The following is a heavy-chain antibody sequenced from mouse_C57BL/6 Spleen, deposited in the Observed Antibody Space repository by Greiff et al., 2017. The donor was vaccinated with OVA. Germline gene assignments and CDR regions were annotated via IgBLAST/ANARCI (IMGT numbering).Heavy chain of an antibody. J-gene: IGHJ4*01. V-gene: IGHV3-6*01. D-gene: IGHD2-3*01. CDR1: GYSITSGYY. CDR2: ISYDGSN. CDR3: ARGDGYDAMDY. Sequence: EVQVVESGPGLVKPSQSLSLTCSVTGYSITSGYYWNWIRQFPGNKLEWMGYISYDGSNNYNPSLKNRISITRDTSKNQFFLKLNSVTTEDTATYYCARGDGYDAMDYWGQGTSVTVSS.